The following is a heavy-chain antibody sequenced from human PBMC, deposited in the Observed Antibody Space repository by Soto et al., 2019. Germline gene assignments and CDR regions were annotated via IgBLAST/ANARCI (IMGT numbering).Heavy chain of an antibody. V-gene: IGHV1-8*01. CDR1: GYTCTSHD. D-gene: IGHD2-2*01. Sequence: ASVKVSCKASGYTCTSHDIHWVPQATGQGLEWMGWMNPNRGNTGYARRFQGRITMTRNTSISTAYMELRSPTSEDTAVYYCARSLGQLPYYFGLDVWGQGTTVTVSS. CDR3: ARSLGQLPYYFGLDV. CDR2: MNPNRGNT. J-gene: IGHJ6*02.